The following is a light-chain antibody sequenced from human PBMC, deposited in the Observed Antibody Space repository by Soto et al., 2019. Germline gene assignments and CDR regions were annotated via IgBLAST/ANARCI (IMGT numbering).Light chain of an antibody. V-gene: IGLV2-14*01. CDR1: SGDIGSYNR. J-gene: IGLJ2*01. CDR2: EVT. CDR3: SSYTRSTTLNVL. Sequence: QSALTQPASVSGSPGQSITISCTGTSGDIGSYNRVSWYQQHPGKAPKLIIYEVTDRPSGVSNRFSGSKSGNTASLTISGLQAEDEAEYYCSSYTRSTTLNVLFGGGTKLTVL.